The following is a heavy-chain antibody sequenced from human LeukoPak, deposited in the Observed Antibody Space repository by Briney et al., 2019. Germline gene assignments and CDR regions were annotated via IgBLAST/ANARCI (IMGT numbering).Heavy chain of an antibody. CDR3: ATHVIAAAAAAFDY. CDR1: GYSFTSYW. J-gene: IGHJ4*02. D-gene: IGHD6-13*01. CDR2: IDPSDSYT. Sequence: GESLKISCKGSGYSFTSYWISWVRQMPGKGQEWMGRIDPSDSYTNYSPSFQGHVTISADKSISTTYLQWSSLKASDTAMYYCATHVIAAAAAAFDYWGQGTLVTVSS. V-gene: IGHV5-10-1*01.